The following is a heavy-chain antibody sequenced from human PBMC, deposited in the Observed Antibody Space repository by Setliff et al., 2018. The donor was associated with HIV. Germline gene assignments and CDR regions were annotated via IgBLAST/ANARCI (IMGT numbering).Heavy chain of an antibody. J-gene: IGHJ5*02. CDR1: GGSFGVYR. V-gene: IGHV4-4*07. Sequence: SETLSLTCTISGGSFGVYRWSWIRQSAGRGLEWIGRINSSGTTDYKPSLKGRVAISVDTSRNQFSLRVASVPAADTAVYFCARDRHSSGLGSYGTWGPGILVTVSS. CDR2: INSSGTT. D-gene: IGHD3-10*01. CDR3: ARDRHSSGLGSYGT.